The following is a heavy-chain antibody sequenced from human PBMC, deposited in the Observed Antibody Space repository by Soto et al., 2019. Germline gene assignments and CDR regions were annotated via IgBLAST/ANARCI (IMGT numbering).Heavy chain of an antibody. Sequence: GESLKISCERSGYSFTSYWISSVRQIPGKGLEWTGRIDPSDSYTNYSPSFQGHVTISADKSISTAYLQWSSLKASDTAMYYCYSRYPAAGTPSYYYYGMDVWGQGTTVTVSS. CDR2: IDPSDSYT. D-gene: IGHD6-19*01. CDR1: GYSFTSYW. CDR3: YSRYPAAGTPSYYYYGMDV. J-gene: IGHJ6*02. V-gene: IGHV5-10-1*01.